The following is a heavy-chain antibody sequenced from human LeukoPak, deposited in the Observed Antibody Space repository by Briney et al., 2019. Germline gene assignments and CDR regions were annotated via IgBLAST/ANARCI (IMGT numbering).Heavy chain of an antibody. CDR2: INPNSGGT. D-gene: IGHD3-22*01. CDR1: GYTFTSYG. J-gene: IGHJ3*02. CDR3: ARASGPNYYDSSGYYSGEAFDI. Sequence: ASVKVSCKASGYTFTSYGISWVRQAPGQGLEWMGWINPNSGGTNYAQKFQGWVTMTRDTSISTAYMELSRLRSDDTAVYYCARASGPNYYDSSGYYSGEAFDIWGQGTMVTVSS. V-gene: IGHV1-2*04.